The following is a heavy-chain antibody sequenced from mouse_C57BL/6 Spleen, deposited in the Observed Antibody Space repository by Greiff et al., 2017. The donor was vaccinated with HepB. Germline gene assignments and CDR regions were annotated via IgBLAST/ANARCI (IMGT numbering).Heavy chain of an antibody. CDR2: IYPGSGNT. V-gene: IGHV1-76*01. CDR3: ARGDYGYDETY. D-gene: IGHD2-2*01. Sequence: QVQLQQSGAELVRPGASVKLSCKASGYTFTDYYINWVKQRPGQGLEWIARIYPGSGNTYYNEKFKGKATLTAEKSSSTAYMQLSSLTSEDSAVYFCARGDYGYDETYWGQGTSVTVSS. CDR1: GYTFTDYY. J-gene: IGHJ4*01.